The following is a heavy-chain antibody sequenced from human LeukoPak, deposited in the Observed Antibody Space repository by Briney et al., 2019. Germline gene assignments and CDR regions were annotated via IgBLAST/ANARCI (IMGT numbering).Heavy chain of an antibody. V-gene: IGHV1-69*01. CDR3: ARGGVVRGVIMAY. J-gene: IGHJ4*02. D-gene: IGHD3-10*01. CDR2: IIPIFGTA. CDR1: EGTFSSYA. Sequence: SSVKVSCRASEGTFSSYAISWVRQAPGQGLEWMGGIIPIFGTANYAQKFQGRVTITADESTSTACMELSSLRSEDTAVYYCARGGVVRGVIMAYWGQGTLVTVSS.